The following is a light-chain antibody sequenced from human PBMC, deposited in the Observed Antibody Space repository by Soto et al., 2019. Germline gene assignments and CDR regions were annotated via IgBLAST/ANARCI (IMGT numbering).Light chain of an antibody. J-gene: IGLJ1*01. CDR3: RSYTSTTTYV. Sequence: QSALTQPASVSGSPGQSITISCTGTGSDIGGYNHVSWYQHHPGKAPKLIIYEVTNRPSGVSIRFSGSKSGNTVSLTISGPQAQHEADYYCRSYTSTTTYVFATVTKLTVL. CDR2: EVT. CDR1: GSDIGGYNH. V-gene: IGLV2-14*01.